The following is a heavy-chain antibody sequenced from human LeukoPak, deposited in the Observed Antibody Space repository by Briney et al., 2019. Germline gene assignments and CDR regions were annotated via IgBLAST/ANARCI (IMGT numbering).Heavy chain of an antibody. D-gene: IGHD6-19*01. CDR3: ARTTAVAAPFDY. Sequence: SVKVSCKASGGTFSSYAISWVRQAPGQGLEWMGGIIPIFGTANYAQKFQGRVTITADESTSTAYMELSSLRSEDTAVYYCARTTAVAAPFDYWGQGTLVTVSS. CDR2: IIPIFGTA. CDR1: GGTFSSYA. V-gene: IGHV1-69*13. J-gene: IGHJ4*02.